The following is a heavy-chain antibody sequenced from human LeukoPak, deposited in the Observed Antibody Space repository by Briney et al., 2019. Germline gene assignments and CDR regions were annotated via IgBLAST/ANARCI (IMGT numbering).Heavy chain of an antibody. CDR1: GGSISSSNW. Sequence: SETLFLTCAVSGGSISSSNWWSWVRQPPGKGLEWIGEIYHSGSTNYNPSLKSRVTISVDKSKNQFSLKLSSVTAADTAVYYCARAINGGNDAFDIWGQGTMVTVSS. CDR3: ARAINGGNDAFDI. J-gene: IGHJ3*02. CDR2: IYHSGST. D-gene: IGHD4-23*01. V-gene: IGHV4-4*02.